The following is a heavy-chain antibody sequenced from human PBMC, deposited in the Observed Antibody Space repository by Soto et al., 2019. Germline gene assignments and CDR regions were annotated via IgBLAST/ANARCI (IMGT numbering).Heavy chain of an antibody. J-gene: IGHJ6*02. CDR1: GFTFSNAW. Sequence: GGSLRLSCAASGFTFSNAWMNWVRQAPGKGLEWVGRIKSKTDGGSTYYADSVKGRFTISRDNSKNTLYLQMNSLRAEDTAVYYCARDVLLWFGEYHYYYYGMDVWGQGTTVTVSS. V-gene: IGHV3-15*07. D-gene: IGHD3-10*01. CDR3: ARDVLLWFGEYHYYYYGMDV. CDR2: IKSKTDGGST.